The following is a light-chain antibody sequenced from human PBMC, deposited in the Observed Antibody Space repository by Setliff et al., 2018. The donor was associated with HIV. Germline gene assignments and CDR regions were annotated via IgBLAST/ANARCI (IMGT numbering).Light chain of an antibody. V-gene: IGLV2-14*01. CDR1: SSDVGGYNY. CDR2: EVS. CDR3: SSYTSIYTYV. J-gene: IGLJ1*01. Sequence: QSVLTQPASVSGSPGQSITMSCTGTSSDVGGYNYVSWYQQHPGKAPKLIIYEVSNRPSGVSNRFSGSKSGNTASLTISGLQAKDEADYYCSSYTSIYTYVFGTGTKVTVL.